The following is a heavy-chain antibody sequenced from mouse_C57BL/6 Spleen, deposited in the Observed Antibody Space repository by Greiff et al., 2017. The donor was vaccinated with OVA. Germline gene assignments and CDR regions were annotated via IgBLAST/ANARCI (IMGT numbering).Heavy chain of an antibody. CDR1: GYTFTSYW. V-gene: IGHV1-69*01. CDR2: IDPSDSYT. Sequence: QVQLQQPGAELVMPGASVKLSCKASGYTFTSYWMHRVKQRPGQGLEWIGEIDPSDSYTNYNQKFKGKSTLTVDKSSSTAYMQLSSLTSEDSAVYYCARSTMVTTMDYWGQGTTLTVSS. D-gene: IGHD2-2*01. CDR3: ARSTMVTTMDY. J-gene: IGHJ2*01.